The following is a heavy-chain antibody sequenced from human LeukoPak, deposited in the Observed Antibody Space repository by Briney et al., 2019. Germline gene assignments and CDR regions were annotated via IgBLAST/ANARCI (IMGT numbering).Heavy chain of an antibody. V-gene: IGHV1-2*02. CDR3: ARESGGAARPSTWFDP. CDR2: INPNSGST. CDR1: GYTFTGYY. J-gene: IGHJ5*02. D-gene: IGHD6-6*01. Sequence: GASVKVSCKASGYTFTGYYMHWVRQIPGQGLEWMGLINPNSGSTNYAQKFQGRVTMTRDTSISTAYMELSRLRSDDSAMYYCARESGGAARPSTWFDPWGQGTLVSVSS.